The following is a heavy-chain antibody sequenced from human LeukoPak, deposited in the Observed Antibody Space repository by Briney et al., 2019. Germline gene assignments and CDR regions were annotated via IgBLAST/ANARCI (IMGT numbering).Heavy chain of an antibody. D-gene: IGHD6-19*01. V-gene: IGHV3-9*01. CDR1: GFTFDDYA. CDR3: AKDNGSGWTPGYFDY. CDR2: ISWNSGSI. J-gene: IGHJ4*02. Sequence: GRSLRLSCAASGFTFDDYAMHWVRQAPGKGLEWVSGISWNSGSIGYADSVKGRFTISRDNAKNSLYLQMNSLRAEDTALYYCAKDNGSGWTPGYFDYWGQGTLVTVSS.